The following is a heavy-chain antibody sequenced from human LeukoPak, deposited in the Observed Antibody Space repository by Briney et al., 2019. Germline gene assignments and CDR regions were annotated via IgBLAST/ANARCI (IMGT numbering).Heavy chain of an antibody. V-gene: IGHV3-21*01. Sequence: ETLSLTCTVSGGSVSSGSYSMNWVRQAPGKGLEWVSSISSGSTYMYYADSVKGRFTISRDNAQNSMYLQMNSLRAEDTAVYYCGRVGGRSKAAKGDAFDIWGQGTMVVVSS. D-gene: IGHD6-6*01. CDR2: ISSGSTYM. CDR3: GRVGGRSKAAKGDAFDI. CDR1: GGSVSSGSYS. J-gene: IGHJ3*02.